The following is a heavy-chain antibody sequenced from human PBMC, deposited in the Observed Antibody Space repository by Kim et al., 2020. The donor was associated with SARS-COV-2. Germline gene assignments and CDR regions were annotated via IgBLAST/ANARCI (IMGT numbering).Heavy chain of an antibody. CDR1: GFTFSSYA. Sequence: GGSLRLSCAASGFTFSSYAMHWVRQAPGKGLEWVAVISYDGSNKYYADSVKGRFTISRDNSKNTLYLQMNSLRAEDTAVYYCAREIIPPPDSSGDFDYWGQGTLVTVSS. V-gene: IGHV3-30*04. CDR3: AREIIPPPDSSGDFDY. CDR2: ISYDGSNK. J-gene: IGHJ4*02. D-gene: IGHD6-19*01.